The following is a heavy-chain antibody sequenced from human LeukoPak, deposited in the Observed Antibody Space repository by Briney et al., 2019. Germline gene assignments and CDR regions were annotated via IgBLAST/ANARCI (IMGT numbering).Heavy chain of an antibody. CDR2: MNPNNGNT. CDR1: GFTFTSYD. Sequence: ASVKVSCKASGFTFTSYDINWVRRASGQGLEWMGWMNPNNGNTGYAQKFQGRVTMTRDTSISTAYMELRGLRSEDTAVYYCVRDGEGAAISVNYWFDPWGQGTLVTVSS. D-gene: IGHD2-2*02. V-gene: IGHV1-8*01. CDR3: VRDGEGAAISVNYWFDP. J-gene: IGHJ5*02.